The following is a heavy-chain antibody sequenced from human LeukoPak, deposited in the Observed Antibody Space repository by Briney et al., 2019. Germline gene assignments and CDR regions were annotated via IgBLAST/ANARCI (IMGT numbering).Heavy chain of an antibody. V-gene: IGHV4-30-2*01. CDR1: GGSISGGGYS. Sequence: SETLSLTCAVSGGSISGGGYSWSWIRQPLGKGLEWIGYIYHSGSTYYNPSLKSRVTISVDRSKNQFSLKLSSVTAADTAVYYCARAGSATAFGNWFDPWGQGTLVTVSS. J-gene: IGHJ5*02. CDR2: IYHSGST. D-gene: IGHD1-26*01. CDR3: ARAGSATAFGNWFDP.